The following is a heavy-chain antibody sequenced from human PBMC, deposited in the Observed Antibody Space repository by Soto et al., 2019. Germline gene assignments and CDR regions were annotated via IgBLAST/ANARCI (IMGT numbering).Heavy chain of an antibody. CDR1: GGSISSYY. Sequence: SETLSLTCTVSGGSISSYYWSWIRQPPGKGLEWVGYIYYSGSTNYNPSLKSRVSISVDTSKNQFSRKLSSVTAADTAVYYCARVVYDSSGYYYPGGSYNWFDPWGQGTLVTVSS. J-gene: IGHJ5*02. V-gene: IGHV4-59*01. CDR3: ARVVYDSSGYYYPGGSYNWFDP. CDR2: IYYSGST. D-gene: IGHD3-22*01.